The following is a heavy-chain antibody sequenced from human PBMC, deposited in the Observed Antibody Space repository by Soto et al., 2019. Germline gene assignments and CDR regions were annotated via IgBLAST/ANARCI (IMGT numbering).Heavy chain of an antibody. D-gene: IGHD2-21*01. Sequence: GALGKVSCKVSGYTLTEFFMHWGGQAPGKRIEWKGGFDPEDGETISAQKFQGRVTMTEDTSTDTAYMELSSLRSEDTAVYYCATDSRVPPPQDYCGGDCYRYYYYYMDVWGKGTTVTVSS. CDR2: FDPEDGET. V-gene: IGHV1-24*01. CDR3: ATDSRVPPPQDYCGGDCYRYYYYYMDV. J-gene: IGHJ6*03. CDR1: GYTLTEFF.